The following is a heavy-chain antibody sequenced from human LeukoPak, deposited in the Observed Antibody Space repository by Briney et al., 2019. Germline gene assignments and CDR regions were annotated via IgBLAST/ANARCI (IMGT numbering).Heavy chain of an antibody. V-gene: IGHV3-23*01. CDR1: GFTFTNYD. D-gene: IGHD2-8*02. CDR3: AKDATRYWDFDY. CDR2: VSTSGGTT. Sequence: GGSLRLSCAASGFTFTNYDMGWVRQAPGKGLEWVSVVSTSGGTTYYADSVQGRFAISRDNSKNTPFLQMNSLRAEDTAVYYCAKDATRYWDFDYWGQGTLVTVSS. J-gene: IGHJ4*02.